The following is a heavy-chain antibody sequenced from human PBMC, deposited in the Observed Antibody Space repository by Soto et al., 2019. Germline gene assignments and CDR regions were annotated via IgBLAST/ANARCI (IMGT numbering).Heavy chain of an antibody. CDR2: INPSVGST. V-gene: IGHV1-46*01. Sequence: ASVKVSCKAPGDTFTNYYMHWVRQAPGQGPEWMGRINPSVGSTRYAQKFQGRVTMTRDTSTSTAYMELSSLRSEDTAVYYCARSTMIVVVLDAFDIWGQGTMVTVSS. CDR3: ARSTMIVVVLDAFDI. J-gene: IGHJ3*02. CDR1: GDTFTNYY. D-gene: IGHD3-22*01.